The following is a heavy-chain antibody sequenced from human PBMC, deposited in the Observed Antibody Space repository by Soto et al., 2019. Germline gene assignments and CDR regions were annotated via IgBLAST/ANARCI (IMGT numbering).Heavy chain of an antibody. CDR3: ARDPLSYGDYSQTYWYFDL. D-gene: IGHD4-17*01. J-gene: IGHJ2*01. CDR2: ISQDGTDT. Sequence: LRLSCAASGFTFSSYCMHWVRQAPGKGLEWVASISQDGTDTDYVDSVKGRFAISRDNPKNSLYLQMNSLRADDPAFYYFARDPLSYGDYSQTYWYFDLWGRGTRGTVSS. CDR1: GFTFSSYC. V-gene: IGHV3-7*01.